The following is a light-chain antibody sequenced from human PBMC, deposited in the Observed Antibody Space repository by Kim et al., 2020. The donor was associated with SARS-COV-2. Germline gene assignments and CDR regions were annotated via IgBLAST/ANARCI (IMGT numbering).Light chain of an antibody. CDR3: QSFDRSLSGWV. J-gene: IGLJ3*02. Sequence: QPVLTQPPSVSGAPGQRVTISCTGSSSNIGAGYDVHWYHQLPQTAPKLLIHGSNNRPSGVPDRFSGSKSGTSASLVITGLQAEDEADYYCQSFDRSLSGWVFGGGTQLTVL. V-gene: IGLV1-40*01. CDR1: SSNIGAGYD. CDR2: GSN.